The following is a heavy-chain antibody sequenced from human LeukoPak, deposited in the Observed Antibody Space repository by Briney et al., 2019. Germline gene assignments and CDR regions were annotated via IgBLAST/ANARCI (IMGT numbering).Heavy chain of an antibody. CDR1: GGTFSSYA. Sequence: SVKVSCKASGGTFSSYAISWVRQAPGQELEWMGGIIPIFGTANYAQKFQGRVTITADESTSTAYMELSSLRSEDTAVYYCARVWDYYGSGSYQADYWGQGTLVTVSS. J-gene: IGHJ4*02. V-gene: IGHV1-69*01. CDR2: IIPIFGTA. D-gene: IGHD3-10*01. CDR3: ARVWDYYGSGSYQADY.